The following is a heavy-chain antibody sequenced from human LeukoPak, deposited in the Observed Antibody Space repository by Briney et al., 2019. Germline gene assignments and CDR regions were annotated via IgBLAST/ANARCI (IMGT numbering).Heavy chain of an antibody. CDR3: ARRRQTGGDNGLHNWFDP. CDR2: IYYSGST. Sequence: KPSETLSLTCTVSGDSINTYSWHWIRQPPGKGLEWIGHIYYSGSTNYNPSLRSRVTTSVDTSKNHFSLRLTSVTAADTAVYYCARRRQTGGDNGLHNWFDPWGQGILVTVSS. V-gene: IGHV4-59*08. D-gene: IGHD2-21*01. J-gene: IGHJ5*02. CDR1: GDSINTYS.